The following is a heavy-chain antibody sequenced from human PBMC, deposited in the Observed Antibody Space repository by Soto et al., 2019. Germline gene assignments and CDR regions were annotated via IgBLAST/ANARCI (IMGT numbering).Heavy chain of an antibody. J-gene: IGHJ3*02. CDR2: INAGNGNT. CDR1: GYTFTTYA. V-gene: IGHV1-3*01. D-gene: IGHD2-21*01. Sequence: ASVKVSCKTSGYTFTTYAIHWVRQAPGQRLEWMGWINAGNGNTKYSQKFQDRVTITRDTSASSAYMALRSLRSEDTAVYYCAREHYSLSLYAYDIWGQGTMVT. CDR3: AREHYSLSLYAYDI.